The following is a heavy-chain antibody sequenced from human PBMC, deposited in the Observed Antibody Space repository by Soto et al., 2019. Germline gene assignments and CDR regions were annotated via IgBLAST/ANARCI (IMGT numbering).Heavy chain of an antibody. J-gene: IGHJ3*02. CDR1: GGSISSYY. Sequence: ETLSLTCTVSGGSISSYYWSWIRQPPGKGLEWIGYIYYSGSTNYNPSLKSRVTISVDTSKNQFSLKLSSVTAADTAVYYCARHLWVGSSWYLGAFDIWAKGQWSPS. D-gene: IGHD6-13*01. CDR2: IYYSGST. CDR3: ARHLWVGSSWYLGAFDI. V-gene: IGHV4-59*08.